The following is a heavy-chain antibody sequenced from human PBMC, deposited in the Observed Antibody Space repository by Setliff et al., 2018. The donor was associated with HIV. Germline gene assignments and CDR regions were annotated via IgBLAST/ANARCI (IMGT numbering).Heavy chain of an antibody. J-gene: IGHJ6*03. Sequence: SETLSLTCTISGGSIGSNYWSWIRPPAGKGLEWIGRIYTGGSTNYNPSLKSRVTISIDTSKNQFSLGLSSVTAADTAVYFCASSSWYYYYYYYLDAWGKGTTVTVSS. D-gene: IGHD6-13*01. CDR3: ASSSWYYYYYYYLDA. CDR2: IYTGGST. V-gene: IGHV4-4*07. CDR1: GGSIGSNY.